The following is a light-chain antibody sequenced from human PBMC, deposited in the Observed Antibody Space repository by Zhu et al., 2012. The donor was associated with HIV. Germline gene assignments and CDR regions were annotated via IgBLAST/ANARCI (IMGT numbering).Light chain of an antibody. CDR3: QQRSNWPLT. J-gene: IGKJ4*01. V-gene: IGKV3-11*01. CDR1: QSVSSN. Sequence: EIVMTQSPATLSVSPGERATLSCRASQSVSSNLAWYQQKPGQAPRLLIYGASTRAAGIPARFSGSGSETDFTLTISSLEPEDFALYYCQQRSNWPLTFGGGTKVEIK. CDR2: GAS.